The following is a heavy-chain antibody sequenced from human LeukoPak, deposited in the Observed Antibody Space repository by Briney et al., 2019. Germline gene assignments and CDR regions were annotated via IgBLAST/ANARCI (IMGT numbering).Heavy chain of an antibody. CDR3: ARDLRNYYDSSGLNWFDP. V-gene: IGHV1-69*13. J-gene: IGHJ5*02. CDR1: GGTFSRNA. D-gene: IGHD3-22*01. CDR2: FIPFFGTA. Sequence: SVTVSRTASGGTFSRNAISWVRRAPGQGLGWMGGFIPFFGTANYTQKFQCRVTITADESTSTAYMELSSLRSEDTAVYYCARDLRNYYDSSGLNWFDPWGQGTLVTVSS.